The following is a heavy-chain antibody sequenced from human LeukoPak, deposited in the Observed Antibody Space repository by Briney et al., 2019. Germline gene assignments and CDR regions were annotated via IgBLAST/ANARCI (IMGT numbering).Heavy chain of an antibody. CDR3: ARGGYYYDSSGYYLLAKYAFDI. CDR1: GGSFSGYY. J-gene: IGHJ3*02. Sequence: ETLSLTCAVYGGSFSGYYWSWIRQPPGKGLEWIGEINHSGSTNYNPSLKSRVTISVDTSKNQFSLKLSSVTAADTAVYYCARGGYYYDSSGYYLLAKYAFDIWGQGTMVTVSS. D-gene: IGHD3-22*01. V-gene: IGHV4-34*01. CDR2: INHSGST.